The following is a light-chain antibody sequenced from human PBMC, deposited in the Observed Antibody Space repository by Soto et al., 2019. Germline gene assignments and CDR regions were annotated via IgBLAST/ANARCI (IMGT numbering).Light chain of an antibody. CDR1: QSVSSS. J-gene: IGKJ5*01. V-gene: IGKV3-11*01. CDR3: QQRSNWIT. CDR2: AAS. Sequence: EIVLTQSPATLSLSPGESATLSCRASQSVSSSLAWYQQKPGQAPRLLIYAASPRATGIPARFSGSGSGTVFALTISSLAPEDFAVYYCQQRSNWITFGQGTRLDIE.